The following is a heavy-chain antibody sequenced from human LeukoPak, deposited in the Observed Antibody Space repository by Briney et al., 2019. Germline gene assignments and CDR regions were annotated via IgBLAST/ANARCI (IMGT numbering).Heavy chain of an antibody. CDR2: IYYSGST. CDR3: ARAPLELELRETLPYNWFDP. Sequence: PSETLSLTCTVSGGSISSGGYYWSWIRQHPGKGLEWIGYIYYSGSTYYNPSLKSRVTISVDTSKNQFSLKLSSVTAADTAVYYCARAPLELELRETLPYNWFDPWGQGTLVTVSS. J-gene: IGHJ5*02. CDR1: GGSISSGGYY. V-gene: IGHV4-31*03. D-gene: IGHD1-7*01.